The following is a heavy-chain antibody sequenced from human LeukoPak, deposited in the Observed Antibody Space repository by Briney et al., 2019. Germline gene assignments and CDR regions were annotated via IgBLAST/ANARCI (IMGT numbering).Heavy chain of an antibody. J-gene: IGHJ1*01. CDR1: GFALSTSGVS. Sequence: SGPTLIKPTETLTLTFTFSGFALSTSGVSVGWIRQPPGKALEWLAITFWDDDKRYSPSLKSRLTITKDTSRNQVVLTMTNLDPVDTATYYCAHRPHYSGSGSYSFQHWGQGTLVTVSS. CDR3: AHRPHYSGSGSYSFQH. CDR2: TFWDDDK. D-gene: IGHD3-10*01. V-gene: IGHV2-5*02.